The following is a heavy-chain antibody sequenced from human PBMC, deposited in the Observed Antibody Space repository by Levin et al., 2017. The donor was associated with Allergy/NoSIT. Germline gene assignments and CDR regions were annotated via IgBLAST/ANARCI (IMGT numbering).Heavy chain of an antibody. Sequence: ASETLSLTCAVSGGSISSGGYSWSWIRQPPGKGLEWIGNIYLSGSTNDNPSLKSRVTMSVDRSKNQFSLKLSYVTAADTAVYYCARVAGYSYGYYFDYWGPGTLVTVSS. V-gene: IGHV4-30-2*01. CDR3: ARVAGYSYGYYFDY. CDR2: IYLSGST. D-gene: IGHD5-18*01. J-gene: IGHJ4*02. CDR1: GGSISSGGYS.